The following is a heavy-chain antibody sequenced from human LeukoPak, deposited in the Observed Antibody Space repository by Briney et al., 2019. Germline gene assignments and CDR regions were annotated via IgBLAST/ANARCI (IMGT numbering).Heavy chain of an antibody. J-gene: IGHJ4*02. D-gene: IGHD1-7*01. Sequence: SVKVSCKASGFTFTSSAMQWVRQARGQRLEWIGWIVVGSGNTNYAQKFRERVTITRDMSTSTAYMELSSLRSEDTAVYYCAAEKNWNYGSGFDYWGQGTLVTVSS. CDR1: GFTFTSSA. V-gene: IGHV1-58*02. CDR3: AAEKNWNYGSGFDY. CDR2: IVVGSGNT.